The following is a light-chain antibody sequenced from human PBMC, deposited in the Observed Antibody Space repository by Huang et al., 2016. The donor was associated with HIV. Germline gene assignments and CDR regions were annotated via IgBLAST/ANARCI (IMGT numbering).Light chain of an antibody. J-gene: IGKJ4*01. CDR1: QDISNY. Sequence: DIQMTQSPSSLSASVGDRVTITCQASQDISNYLNWYQQKPGKAPKLLIYDASNSKTGVPSKFSGSGSGTDFTLTISSLQPEDIATYYCQQYDNLPLTFGGGTKVEIK. CDR3: QQYDNLPLT. CDR2: DAS. V-gene: IGKV1-33*01.